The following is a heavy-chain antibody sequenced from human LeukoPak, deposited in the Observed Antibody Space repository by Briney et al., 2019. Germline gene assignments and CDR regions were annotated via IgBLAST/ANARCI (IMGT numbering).Heavy chain of an antibody. CDR1: GGSISSSSYY. Sequence: SSETLSLTCTVSGGSISSSSYYWGWIRQPPGKGLEWIGSVYYSGSTYYNPSLKSRVTISVDTSKNQFSLKLSSVTAADTAVYYCARLWAYYDFWSGSYYFDYWGQGTLVTVSS. CDR2: VYYSGST. D-gene: IGHD3-3*01. J-gene: IGHJ4*02. V-gene: IGHV4-39*01. CDR3: ARLWAYYDFWSGSYYFDY.